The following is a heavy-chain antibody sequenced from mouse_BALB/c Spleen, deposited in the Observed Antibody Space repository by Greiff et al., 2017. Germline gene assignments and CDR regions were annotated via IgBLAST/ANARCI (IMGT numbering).Heavy chain of an antibody. CDR2: INPSTGYT. V-gene: IGHV1-7*01. J-gene: IGHJ1*01. Sequence: VQLQQSGAELAKPGASVKMSCKASGYTFTSYWMHWVKQRPGQGLEWIGYINPSTGYTEYNQKFKDKATLTADKSSSTAYMQLSSLTSEDSAVYYCARNEDWYFDVWGAGTTVTVSS. CDR1: GYTFTSYW. CDR3: ARNEDWYFDV.